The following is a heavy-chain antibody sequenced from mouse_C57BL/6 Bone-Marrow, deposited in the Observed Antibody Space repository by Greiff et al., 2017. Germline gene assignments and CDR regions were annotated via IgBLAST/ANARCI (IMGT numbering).Heavy chain of an antibody. V-gene: IGHV5-6*01. CDR3: TSVIYYSIFWFAY. CDR1: GFTFSSYG. D-gene: IGHD2-5*01. CDR2: ISNGGSYT. J-gene: IGHJ3*01. Sequence: EVQLVESGGDLVKPGGSLKLSCAASGFTFSSYGMSWVRQTPDKRLEWVATISNGGSYTYYPDSVKGRFTISRDNAKNTLYLQMSSLKSEDTAMYYSTSVIYYSIFWFAYWGQGTLVTVSA.